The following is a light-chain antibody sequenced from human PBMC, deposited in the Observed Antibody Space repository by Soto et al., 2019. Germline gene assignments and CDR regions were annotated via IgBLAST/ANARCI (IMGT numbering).Light chain of an antibody. CDR1: SSDVGGYNY. CDR2: EVT. J-gene: IGLJ2*01. V-gene: IGLV2-8*01. CDR3: SSYAGNNNVI. Sequence: QSALTQPPSASGSPGQSVTISCTGTSSDVGGYNYVSWYQHHPGKDPKLMILEVTERPSGVPGRFSGSKSGNTASLTVSGLQAEDEADYYCSSYAGNNNVIFGGGTQLTVL.